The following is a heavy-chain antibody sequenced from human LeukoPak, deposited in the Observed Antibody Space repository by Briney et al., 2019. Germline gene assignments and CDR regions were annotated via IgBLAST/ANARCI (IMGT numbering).Heavy chain of an antibody. CDR2: IIPILGIA. Sequence: SVKVSCKASGGTFSSYAISWVRQAPGQGLEWMERIIPILGIANYAQKFQGRVTITADKSTSTAYMELSSLRSEDTAVYYCARAGPSTMVRGAYYYYGMDVWGQGTTVTVSS. CDR1: GGTFSSYA. J-gene: IGHJ6*02. V-gene: IGHV1-69*04. D-gene: IGHD3-10*01. CDR3: ARAGPSTMVRGAYYYYGMDV.